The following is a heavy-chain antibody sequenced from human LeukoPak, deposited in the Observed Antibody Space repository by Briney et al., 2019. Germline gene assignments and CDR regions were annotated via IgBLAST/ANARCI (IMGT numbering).Heavy chain of an antibody. CDR1: GFTFSSYG. V-gene: IGHV3-33*06. J-gene: IGHJ4*02. CDR2: IWYDGSNK. CDR3: AKDSGGSGGIHFDY. D-gene: IGHD2-15*01. Sequence: PGRSLRLSCAASGFTFSSYGMHWVRQAPGKGLEWVAVIWYDGSNKYYADSVKGRFTISRDNSKNTLYLQMNSLRAEDTAVYYCAKDSGGSGGIHFDYWGQGTLVTVSS.